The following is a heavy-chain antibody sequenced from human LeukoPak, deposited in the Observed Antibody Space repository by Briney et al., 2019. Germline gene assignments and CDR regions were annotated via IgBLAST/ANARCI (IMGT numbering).Heavy chain of an antibody. V-gene: IGHV1-24*01. D-gene: IGHD3-3*01. Sequence: ASVKISCKVSGYTLTELSMHWVRQAPGKGLVWMGGFDPEDGETIYAQKFQGRVTMTEDTSTDTAYVELSTLRSEDTAVYYCATVAIGGYYTLLAEYFQHWGQGTLVTVSS. CDR3: ATVAIGGYYTLLAEYFQH. J-gene: IGHJ1*01. CDR1: GYTLTELS. CDR2: FDPEDGET.